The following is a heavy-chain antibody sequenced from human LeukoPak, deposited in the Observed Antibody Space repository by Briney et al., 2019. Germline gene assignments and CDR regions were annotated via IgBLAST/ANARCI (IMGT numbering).Heavy chain of an antibody. V-gene: IGHV3-74*01. J-gene: IGHJ4*02. CDR2: INGDGSST. CDR1: GFTFSRYW. Sequence: GGSLRLSCAASGFTFSRYWMHWVRQAPGKGLVWVSRINGDGSSTTYADSVKGRFTISRDNAKNTVYLQMNSLRAEDTALYYCARDTDYGLDYWGQGTLVTVSS. D-gene: IGHD4-17*01. CDR3: ARDTDYGLDY.